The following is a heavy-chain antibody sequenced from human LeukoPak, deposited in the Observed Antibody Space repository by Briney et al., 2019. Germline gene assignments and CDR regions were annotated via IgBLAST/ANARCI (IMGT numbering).Heavy chain of an antibody. CDR2: IYYSGST. D-gene: IGHD3-3*01. CDR3: ARVKILEWLLMDYYYYMDV. V-gene: IGHV4-59*01. Sequence: SETLSLTCTVSGGSISSYYWSWIRQPPGKGLEWIGYIYYSGSTNYNPSLKSRVTISVATSKNQFSLKLSSVTAADTAVYYCARVKILEWLLMDYYYYMDVWGKGTTVTVSS. J-gene: IGHJ6*03. CDR1: GGSISSYY.